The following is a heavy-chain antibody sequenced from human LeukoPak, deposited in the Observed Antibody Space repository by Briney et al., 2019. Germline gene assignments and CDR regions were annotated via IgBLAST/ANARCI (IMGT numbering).Heavy chain of an antibody. Sequence: GGSLRLSCAASGFTFSSYWMSWVRQAPGKGLEWVANIKQDGSEKYYVDSVKGRFTISRDNAKNSLYLQMNSLRAEDTAVYYCARDQGVMATTYYYYYMDVWGKGTTVTISS. CDR2: IKQDGSEK. CDR3: ARDQGVMATTYYYYYMDV. J-gene: IGHJ6*03. CDR1: GFTFSSYW. V-gene: IGHV3-7*03. D-gene: IGHD5-24*01.